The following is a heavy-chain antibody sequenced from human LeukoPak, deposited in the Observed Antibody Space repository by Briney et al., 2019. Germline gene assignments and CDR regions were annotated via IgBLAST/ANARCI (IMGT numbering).Heavy chain of an antibody. D-gene: IGHD4-17*01. V-gene: IGHV3-23*01. CDR3: AKETTVTSYYYYYYGMDV. J-gene: IGHJ6*02. CDR2: ISGSGGST. CDR1: GFTFSSYA. Sequence: GGSLRLSCAASGFTFSSYAMSWVRQAPGKGLEWVSAISGSGGSTYYADSVKGRFTISRDNSKNTLYLQMNSLRAEDTAVYYCAKETTVTSYYYYYYGMDVWGRGTTVTVSS.